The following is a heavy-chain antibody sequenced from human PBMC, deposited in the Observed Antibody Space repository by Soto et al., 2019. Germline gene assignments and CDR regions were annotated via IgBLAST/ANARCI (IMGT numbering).Heavy chain of an antibody. Sequence: GESLKISCAASGFTFSGSAMHWVRQASGKGLEWVGRIRSKANSYATAYAASVKGRFTISRDDSKNTAYLQMNSLKTEDTAVYYCAREPRRGGYDYWGQGTLVTVSS. CDR3: AREPRRGGYDY. V-gene: IGHV3-73*01. J-gene: IGHJ4*02. CDR1: GFTFSGSA. D-gene: IGHD5-12*01. CDR2: IRSKANSYAT.